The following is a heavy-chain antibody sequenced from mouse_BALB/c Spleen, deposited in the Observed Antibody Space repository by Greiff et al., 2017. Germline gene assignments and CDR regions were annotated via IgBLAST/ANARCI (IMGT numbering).Heavy chain of an antibody. CDR1: GFTFSDYY. Sequence: EVKLMESGGGLVKPGGSLKLSCAASGFTFSDYYMYWVRQTPEKRLEWVATISDGGSYTYYPDSVKGRFTISRDNAKNNLYLQMSSLKSEDTAMYYCARGHGNYRDAMDYWGQGTSVTVSS. J-gene: IGHJ4*01. CDR2: ISDGGSYT. D-gene: IGHD2-1*01. V-gene: IGHV5-4*02. CDR3: ARGHGNYRDAMDY.